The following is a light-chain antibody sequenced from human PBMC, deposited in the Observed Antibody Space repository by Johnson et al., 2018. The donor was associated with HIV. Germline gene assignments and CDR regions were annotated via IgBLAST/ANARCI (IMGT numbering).Light chain of an antibody. CDR3: GTWDSSLSTGYV. Sequence: QSVLTQPPSVSAAPGQKVTISCSGSSSNIGNNYVSWYQQLPGTAPKLLIYENNKRPSGIPYRFSGSKSGTSATLGITGLQTGDEADYYCGTWDSSLSTGYVFGTGTKVTVL. CDR2: ENN. J-gene: IGLJ1*01. CDR1: SSNIGNNY. V-gene: IGLV1-51*02.